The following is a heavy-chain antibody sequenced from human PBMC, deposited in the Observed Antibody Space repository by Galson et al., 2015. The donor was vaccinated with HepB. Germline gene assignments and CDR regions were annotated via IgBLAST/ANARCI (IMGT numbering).Heavy chain of an antibody. CDR1: GLTFSNYA. CDR2: ITDNGGRT. J-gene: IGHJ5*02. Sequence: SLRLSCAASGLTFSNYAMSWVRQTPGKGLEWVSAITDNGGRTGYANSVKGRFTISRDNSKNTLSLQMNSLRVEDTAIYYCAKATLGSCSDYTCYPFDHWGQGTLVHVSS. D-gene: IGHD2-8*02. V-gene: IGHV3-23*01. CDR3: AKATLGSCSDYTCYPFDH.